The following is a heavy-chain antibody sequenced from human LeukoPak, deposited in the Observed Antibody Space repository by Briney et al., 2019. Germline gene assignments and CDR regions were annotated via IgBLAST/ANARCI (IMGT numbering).Heavy chain of an antibody. Sequence: GGSLRLSCAASGFSFSNYGMHWVRQAPGKGLEWVANIKQDGSEKYYVDSVKGRFTISRDNAKNSLYLQMNSLRAEDTAVYYCARDMGGYYYDSSGTWSQGTLVTVSS. V-gene: IGHV3-7*01. J-gene: IGHJ5*02. D-gene: IGHD3-22*01. CDR3: ARDMGGYYYDSSGT. CDR2: IKQDGSEK. CDR1: GFSFSNYG.